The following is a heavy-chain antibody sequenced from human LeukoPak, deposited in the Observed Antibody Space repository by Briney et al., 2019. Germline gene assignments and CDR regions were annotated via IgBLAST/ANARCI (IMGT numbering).Heavy chain of an antibody. D-gene: IGHD5-12*01. CDR1: GYSFTSYW. V-gene: IGHV5-51*01. CDR2: IYPGDSDT. Sequence: GESLKISCKGSGYSFTSYWIGWVRRMPGKGLEWMGIIYPGDSDTRYSPSFQGQVTISADKSISTAYLQWSSLKASDTAMYYCARRGRRGYSGYDLLDYWGQGTLVTVSS. J-gene: IGHJ4*02. CDR3: ARRGRRGYSGYDLLDY.